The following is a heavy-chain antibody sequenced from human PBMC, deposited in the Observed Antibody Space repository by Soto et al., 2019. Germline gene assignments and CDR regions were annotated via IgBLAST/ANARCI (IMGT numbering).Heavy chain of an antibody. CDR2: ISYDGSNI. V-gene: IGHV3-30-3*01. Sequence: GGSLRLSCAASGFTFSSYAMHWVRQAPGKGLEWVAVISYDGSNIYYADSVKGRFTISRDTSKNTLSLQMNSLRAEDTAVYYCARDRSHYDFWSGFGYWGQGTLVTVSS. CDR3: ARDRSHYDFWSGFGY. J-gene: IGHJ4*02. CDR1: GFTFSSYA. D-gene: IGHD3-3*01.